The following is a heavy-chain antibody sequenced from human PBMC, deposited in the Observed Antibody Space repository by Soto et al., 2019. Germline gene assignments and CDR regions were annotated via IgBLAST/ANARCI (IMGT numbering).Heavy chain of an antibody. J-gene: IGHJ6*02. CDR3: AGAFAYCGGDCYSQDYYYYYGMDV. CDR2: IYYSGST. CDR1: GGSISRYY. Sequence: SETLSLTCTVSGGSISRYYWSWIRQPPGKGLEWIGYIYYSGSTNYNPSLKSRVTISVDTSKNQFSLKLSSVTAADTAVYYCAGAFAYCGGDCYSQDYYYYYGMDVWGQGTTVTVSS. V-gene: IGHV4-59*01. D-gene: IGHD2-21*02.